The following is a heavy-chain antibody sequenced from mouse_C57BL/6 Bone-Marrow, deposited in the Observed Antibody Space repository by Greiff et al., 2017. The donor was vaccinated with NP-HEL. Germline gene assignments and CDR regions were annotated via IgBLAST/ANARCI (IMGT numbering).Heavy chain of an antibody. Sequence: QVQLKQSGPELVKPGASVKLSCKASGYTFTSYDINWVKQRPGQGLEWIGWIYPRDGSTKYNEKFKGKATLTVDTSSSTAYMELHSLTSEDSAVYFCAKVGVYYYGSSSYAMDYWGQGTSVTVSS. CDR1: GYTFTSYD. D-gene: IGHD1-1*01. CDR3: AKVGVYYYGSSSYAMDY. J-gene: IGHJ4*01. CDR2: IYPRDGST. V-gene: IGHV1-85*01.